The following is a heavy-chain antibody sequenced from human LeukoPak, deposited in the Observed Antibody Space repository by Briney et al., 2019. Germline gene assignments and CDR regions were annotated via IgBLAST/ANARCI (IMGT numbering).Heavy chain of an antibody. CDR2: INPSDGST. CDR3: EVVPNY. Sequence: ASVKVPCKASGYTFTSYYMQWVRQAPGQGLEWVGIINPSDGSTSSAQRFQGRVTMTRDTSTSTVYMELSSLRSEDTAVYYCEVVPNYWGQGTLVTVSS. CDR1: GYTFTSYY. V-gene: IGHV1-46*01. D-gene: IGHD3-22*01. J-gene: IGHJ4*02.